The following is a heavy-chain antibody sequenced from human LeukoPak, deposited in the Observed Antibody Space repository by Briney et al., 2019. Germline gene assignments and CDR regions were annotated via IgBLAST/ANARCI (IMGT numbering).Heavy chain of an antibody. V-gene: IGHV3-21*01. CDR1: GFTFSSYS. J-gene: IGHJ6*02. Sequence: GGSLRLSCAASGFTFSSYSMNWVRQAPGKGLEWASSISSSSSYIYYADSVKGRFTISRDNAKNSLYLQMNSLRAEDTAVYYCARDWAYYYYGMDVWGQGTTVTVSS. CDR2: ISSSSSYI. D-gene: IGHD7-27*01. CDR3: ARDWAYYYYGMDV.